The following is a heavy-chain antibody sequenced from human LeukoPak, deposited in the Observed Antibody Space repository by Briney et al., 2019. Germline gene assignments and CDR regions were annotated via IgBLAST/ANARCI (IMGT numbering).Heavy chain of an antibody. CDR1: GGSISSYY. CDR2: FYHSGST. J-gene: IGHJ4*02. CDR3: ARGSNDGSGSPYYFDY. Sequence: SETLSLTCTVSGGSISSYYWGWIRQPPGKGLEWVGSFYHSGSTYYNPSLKSRVTISVDTSKNQFSLKLSSVTAADTAVYYCARGSNDGSGSPYYFDYWGQGTLVTVSS. D-gene: IGHD3-10*01. V-gene: IGHV4-39*07.